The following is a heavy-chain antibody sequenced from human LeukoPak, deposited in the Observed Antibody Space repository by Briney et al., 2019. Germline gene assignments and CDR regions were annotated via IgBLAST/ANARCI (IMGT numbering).Heavy chain of an antibody. Sequence: GGSLRLSCTVSGFNFGDFAMSWVRQAPGKGLEWVSVIYSAGSTYYADSVKGRFTISRDNSKNTVYLQMNSLRAEDTAVYFCARPTTPLMYRYYGMDVWGQGTTLTVSS. CDR2: IYSAGST. CDR3: ARPTTPLMYRYYGMDV. D-gene: IGHD1-1*01. V-gene: IGHV3-66*04. CDR1: GFNFGDFA. J-gene: IGHJ6*02.